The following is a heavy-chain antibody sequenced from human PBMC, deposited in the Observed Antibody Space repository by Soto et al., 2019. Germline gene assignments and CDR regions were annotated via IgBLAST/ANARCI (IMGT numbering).Heavy chain of an antibody. CDR2: IYYSGST. V-gene: IGHV4-39*01. J-gene: IGHJ4*01. D-gene: IGHD1-26*01. CDR1: DGSISSSSYY. Sequence: QVQLQESGPGLVKPSETLSLTCTVSDGSISSSSYYWGWIRQPPGKGLEWIGSIYYSGSTYYNQSLTIRFNIPEGTYNNQVCLKLSSVTAADTAVYYCERLEGWDRRCPRYWGQGTLVNVSS. CDR3: ERLEGWDRRCPRY.